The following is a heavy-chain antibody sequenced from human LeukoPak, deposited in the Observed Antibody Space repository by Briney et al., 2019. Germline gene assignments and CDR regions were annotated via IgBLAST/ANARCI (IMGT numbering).Heavy chain of an antibody. CDR2: IIPILGIA. V-gene: IGHV1-69*04. D-gene: IGHD2-15*01. CDR3: AILGDCSGGSCFDAFDI. Sequence: SVKVSCKASGGTFGSYAISWVRQAPGQGLEWMGRIIPILGIANYAQKFQGRVTITADKSTSTAYMELSSLRSEDTAVYYCAILGDCSGGSCFDAFDIWGQGTMVTVSS. J-gene: IGHJ3*02. CDR1: GGTFGSYA.